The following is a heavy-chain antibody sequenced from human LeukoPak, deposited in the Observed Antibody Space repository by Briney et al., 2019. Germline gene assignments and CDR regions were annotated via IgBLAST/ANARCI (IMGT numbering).Heavy chain of an antibody. D-gene: IGHD3-10*01. V-gene: IGHV3-33*08. J-gene: IGHJ4*02. CDR1: GFTFSSYS. Sequence: GGSLRLSCAASGFTFSSYSMNWVRQAPGKGLEWVAVIWYDGSNKYYADSVKGRFTISRDNSKNTLYLQMNSLRAEDTAVYYCARGGGSGSYYSPLDYWGQGTLVTVSS. CDR3: ARGGGSGSYYSPLDY. CDR2: IWYDGSNK.